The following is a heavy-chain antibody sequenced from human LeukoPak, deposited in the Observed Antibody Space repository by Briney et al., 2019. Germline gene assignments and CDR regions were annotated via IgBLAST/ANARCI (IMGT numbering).Heavy chain of an antibody. Sequence: GASVKVSCKASGYTFTSYGISWVRQAPGQGLEWMGWISAYNGNTNYAQKVQGRVTMTTGTSTTTVYMELRSLRSDDTAVYYCARGRAVAGTVNDYWGQGTLVTVSS. J-gene: IGHJ4*02. D-gene: IGHD6-19*01. CDR2: ISAYNGNT. CDR1: GYTFTSYG. CDR3: ARGRAVAGTVNDY. V-gene: IGHV1-18*01.